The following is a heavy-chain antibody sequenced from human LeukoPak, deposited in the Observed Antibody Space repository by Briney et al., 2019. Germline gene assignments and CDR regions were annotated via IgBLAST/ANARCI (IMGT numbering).Heavy chain of an antibody. CDR2: ISGSGGST. J-gene: IGHJ6*04. CDR3: AMGPTAMENYYYYGMDV. CDR1: GFTFSSYA. D-gene: IGHD5-18*01. V-gene: IGHV3-23*01. Sequence: GGSPRLSCAASGFTFSSYAMNWVRQAPGKGLEWVSAISGSGGSTYYADSVKGRFTISRDNSKNTLYLQMNSLRAEDTAVYYCAMGPTAMENYYYYGMDVWGKGTTVTVSS.